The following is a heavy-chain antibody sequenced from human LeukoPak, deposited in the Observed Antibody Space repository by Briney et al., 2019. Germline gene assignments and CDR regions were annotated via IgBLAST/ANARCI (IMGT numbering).Heavy chain of an antibody. CDR1: GGSVSSNSYY. CDR2: IFYSGST. D-gene: IGHD3-22*01. J-gene: IGHJ4*02. Sequence: SETLSLTCTISGGSVSSNSYYWGWIRQPPGKGLEWVGSIFYSGSTYYNPSLKSRVTISVDTSKNQFSLKLRSGTAADTSVYYCARLANYYHRSGYPAIDDWGQGTLVTVSS. CDR3: ARLANYYHRSGYPAIDD. V-gene: IGHV4-39*01.